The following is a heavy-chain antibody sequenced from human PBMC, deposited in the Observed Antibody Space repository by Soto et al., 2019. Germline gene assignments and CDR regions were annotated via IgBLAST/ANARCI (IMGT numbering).Heavy chain of an antibody. Sequence: QVQLQQWGAGLLKPSETLSLTCAVYGGSFSGYYWSWIRQPPGKGLEWIGEINHSGSTNYNPSLKSRVTISVDTSKNQFYLKLSSVTAADTAVYYCARESGSYRKFDYWGQGTLVTVSS. J-gene: IGHJ4*02. D-gene: IGHD1-26*01. V-gene: IGHV4-34*01. CDR1: GGSFSGYY. CDR2: INHSGST. CDR3: ARESGSYRKFDY.